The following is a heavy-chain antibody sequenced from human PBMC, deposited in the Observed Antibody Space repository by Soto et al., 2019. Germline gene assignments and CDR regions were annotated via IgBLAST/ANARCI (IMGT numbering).Heavy chain of an antibody. D-gene: IGHD6-6*01. CDR1: GGSISSGGYY. Sequence: SETLSLTCTVSGGSISSGGYYWSWIRQHPGKGLEWIGYIYYSGSTYYNPSLKSRVTISVDTSNNQFSLKLSSVTAADTAVYYCARVQLALFDYWGQGTLVTVSS. CDR2: IYYSGST. J-gene: IGHJ4*02. CDR3: ARVQLALFDY. V-gene: IGHV4-31*03.